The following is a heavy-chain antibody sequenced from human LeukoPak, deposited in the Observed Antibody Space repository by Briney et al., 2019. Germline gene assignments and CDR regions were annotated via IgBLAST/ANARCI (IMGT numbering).Heavy chain of an antibody. CDR1: GFTFSDYG. Sequence: PGRSLRLSCAASGFTFSDYGMHRVRQAPGKGLEWVAVIWHDGSNKYYADSVQGRFTISRDSSKNTLYLQMNSLRAEDTAVYYCAKDGDAGTSYYFYYMDVWGKGTTVTVSS. CDR2: IWHDGSNK. D-gene: IGHD7-27*01. V-gene: IGHV3-33*06. J-gene: IGHJ6*03. CDR3: AKDGDAGTSYYFYYMDV.